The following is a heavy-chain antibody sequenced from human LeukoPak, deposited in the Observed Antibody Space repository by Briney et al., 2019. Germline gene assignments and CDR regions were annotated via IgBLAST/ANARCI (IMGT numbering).Heavy chain of an antibody. CDR2: TGNKANSYTT. CDR1: GFTLSGHY. J-gene: IGHJ4*02. V-gene: IGHV3-72*01. CDR3: ARVASLYYFDY. Sequence: PGGSLRLSCAASGFTLSGHYMDWVRQAPGKGLEWVGRTGNKANSYTTEYAASVKGRFTISRDDSKNSLYLEMNSLKTEDTAVYYCARVASLYYFDYWGQGTLVTVSS.